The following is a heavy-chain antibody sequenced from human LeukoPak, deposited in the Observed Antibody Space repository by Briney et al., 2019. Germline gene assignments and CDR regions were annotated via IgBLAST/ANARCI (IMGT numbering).Heavy chain of an antibody. CDR3: AREITMVRQTYGMDV. Sequence: ASVTISFKASGYTFTSYDINWVRQATGQGLERMGWMNPNSGNTGYAQKFQGRVTMTRNTSISTAYMELSSLRSEDTAVYYCAREITMVRQTYGMDVWGQGTTVTVSS. D-gene: IGHD3-10*01. J-gene: IGHJ6*02. CDR1: GYTFTSYD. V-gene: IGHV1-8*01. CDR2: MNPNSGNT.